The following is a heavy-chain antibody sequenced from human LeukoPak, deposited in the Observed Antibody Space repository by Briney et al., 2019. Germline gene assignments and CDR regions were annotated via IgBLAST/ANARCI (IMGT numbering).Heavy chain of an antibody. J-gene: IGHJ5*02. CDR3: ARHDLYCSSTSCYPFDP. CDR2: IYYSGST. CDR1: GGSISSSSYY. D-gene: IGHD2-2*01. Sequence: PSETLSLTCTVSGGSISSSSYYWGWIRQPPGKGLEWIGSIYYSGSTYYNPSLKSRVTISVDTSKNQFSLKLSSVTAADTAVYYCARHDLYCSSTSCYPFDPWGQGTLVTVSS. V-gene: IGHV4-39*01.